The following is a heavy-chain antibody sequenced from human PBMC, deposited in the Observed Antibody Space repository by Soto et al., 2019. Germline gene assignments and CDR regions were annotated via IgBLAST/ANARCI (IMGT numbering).Heavy chain of an antibody. CDR1: SRSISSSNW. J-gene: IGHJ4*02. D-gene: IGHD1-26*01. CDR2: IYHSGSA. CDR3: AANGLYCLDY. Sequence: QVQLQESGPGLVKPSGTLSLTCAVSSRSISSSNWWSWVRQPPGKGLEWIGEIYHSGSANYNPSLKSRVNISVDKSNNQFSLRLSSGTAADTAIYYCAANGLYCLDYWGQGTQVTVSS. V-gene: IGHV4-4*02.